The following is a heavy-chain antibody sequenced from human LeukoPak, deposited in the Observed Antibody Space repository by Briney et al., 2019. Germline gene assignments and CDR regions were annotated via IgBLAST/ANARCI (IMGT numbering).Heavy chain of an antibody. J-gene: IGHJ4*02. CDR2: IYYSGST. Sequence: PSETLSLTCTVSGGSISSYYWSWIRQPPGKGLEWVGYIYYSGSTNYNPSLKSRVTISVDTSKNQFSLKLSSVTAADTAVYYCARLGGDPDYWGQGTLVTVSS. CDR1: GGSISSYY. CDR3: ARLGGDPDY. D-gene: IGHD2-21*02. V-gene: IGHV4-59*08.